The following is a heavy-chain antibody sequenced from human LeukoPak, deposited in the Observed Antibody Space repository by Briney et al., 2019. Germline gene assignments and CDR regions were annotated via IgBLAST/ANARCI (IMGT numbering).Heavy chain of an antibody. CDR1: GGSISSGSYY. CDR2: IYYSGST. D-gene: IGHD6-13*01. Sequence: SETLSLTCTVSGGSISSGSYYWGWIRQPPGKGLEWIGSIYYSGSTYYNPSLKSRVTISVDTSKNQFSLKLSSVTAADTAVYYCARGRAAAGKGRYNWFDPWGQGTLVTVSS. CDR3: ARGRAAAGKGRYNWFDP. V-gene: IGHV4-39*07. J-gene: IGHJ5*02.